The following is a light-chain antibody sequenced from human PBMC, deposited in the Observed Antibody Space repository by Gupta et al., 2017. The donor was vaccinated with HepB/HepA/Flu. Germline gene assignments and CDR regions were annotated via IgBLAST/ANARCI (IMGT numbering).Light chain of an antibody. CDR3: QTWGTGIPHVV. J-gene: IGLJ2*01. Sequence: QLVLTQSPSASASLGASVKLTCTLSSGHSNYAIAWHQQQPEKGPRYLMKLNSYGRHSRGDGIPDRFSGSSSGAERYLTISSLQSEDEADYYCQTWGTGIPHVVFGGGTKLTVL. CDR2: LNSYGRH. V-gene: IGLV4-69*01. CDR1: SGHSNYA.